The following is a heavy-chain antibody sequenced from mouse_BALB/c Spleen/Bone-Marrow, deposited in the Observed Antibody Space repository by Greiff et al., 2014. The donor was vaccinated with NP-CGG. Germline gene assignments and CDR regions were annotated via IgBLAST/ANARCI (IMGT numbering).Heavy chain of an antibody. V-gene: IGHV1-5*01. Sequence: EVQLQQSGTVLARPGASVKMSCKASGYTFTSFWMHWVKQRPGQGLEWIGAVYPGNNDTNYNQNFKGKAKLTAVTSTSTAYMEFSSLTNEDSAVYYCTRYFYGGRDWSFDVWGAGTTVTVST. CDR2: VYPGNNDT. CDR1: GYTFTSFW. CDR3: TRYFYGGRDWSFDV. D-gene: IGHD1-1*01. J-gene: IGHJ1*01.